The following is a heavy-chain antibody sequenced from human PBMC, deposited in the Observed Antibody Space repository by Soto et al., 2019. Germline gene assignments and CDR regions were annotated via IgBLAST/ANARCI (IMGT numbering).Heavy chain of an antibody. Sequence: QVQLQESGPGLVKPSQTLSLTCTVSGGSISSGGYYWSWIRQHPGKGREWIGYIYYSGSTYYNPSRKSRVTLSVDTSKNHLSLKLSSVTAADTAVYYCARGTHSGRFDYWGQGTLVTVSS. V-gene: IGHV4-31*03. J-gene: IGHJ4*02. CDR1: GGSISSGGYY. D-gene: IGHD3-10*01. CDR2: IYYSGST. CDR3: ARGTHSGRFDY.